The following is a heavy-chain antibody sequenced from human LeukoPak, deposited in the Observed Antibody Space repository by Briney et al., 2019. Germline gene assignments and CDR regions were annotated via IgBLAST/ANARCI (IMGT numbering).Heavy chain of an antibody. V-gene: IGHV5-51*01. J-gene: IGHJ4*02. D-gene: IGHD2-15*01. Sequence: GESLKISCKGSGYTFTTYWIGWVRQMPGKGLEWMGIIYPGDSDTRYSPSFQGQVTISADKSISTAYLQWRSLKASDTAMYCCARPGAGYCSGGTCYPTRWGQGTLVTVSS. CDR1: GYTFTTYW. CDR3: ARPGAGYCSGGTCYPTR. CDR2: IYPGDSDT.